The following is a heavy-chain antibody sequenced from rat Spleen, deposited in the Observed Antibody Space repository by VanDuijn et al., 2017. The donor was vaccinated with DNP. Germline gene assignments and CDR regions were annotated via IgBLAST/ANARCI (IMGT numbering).Heavy chain of an antibody. J-gene: IGHJ2*01. CDR3: ARGGRSYFDY. CDR2: ISSSGSRT. CDR1: GFTFSNYD. Sequence: EVQLVESGGGLVQPGRSLKVSCTVSGFTFSNYDMAWVRQAPKKGLEWVATISSSGSRTYYPDSVKGRFIISRDKAKSSLYLQMDSLRSEDTATYYCARGGRSYFDYWGQGVMVTVSS. D-gene: IGHD1-11*01. V-gene: IGHV5-7*01.